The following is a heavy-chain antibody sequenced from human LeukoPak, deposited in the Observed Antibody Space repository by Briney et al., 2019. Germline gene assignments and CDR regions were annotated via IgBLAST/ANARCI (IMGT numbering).Heavy chain of an antibody. CDR2: IYHSGST. Sequence: SQTLSLTCAVSGDSISSGGYSWSWIRQPPGKGLEWIGYIYHSGSTYYNPSLKSRVTISVDRSKNQFSLKLSSVTAADTAVYYCARAFVGYFDYWGQGTLVTVCS. V-gene: IGHV4-30-2*01. CDR1: GDSISSGGYS. CDR3: ARAFVGYFDY. D-gene: IGHD2-15*01. J-gene: IGHJ4*02.